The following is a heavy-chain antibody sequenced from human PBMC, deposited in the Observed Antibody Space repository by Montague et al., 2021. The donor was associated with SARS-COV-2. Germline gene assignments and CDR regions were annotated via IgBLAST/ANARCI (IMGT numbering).Heavy chain of an antibody. CDR1: CLTISSTTEY. D-gene: IGHD1-1*01. Sequence: SETLSLTCGVSCLTISSTTEYLGWVRHRTGIRLAWSRNIYYSGSTMYNPSLKSRVTMSVDTSKNQFSLHLNLVTAADTAVYYCARRLTGLEPPFDPWGQGTLVIVSS. V-gene: IGHV4-39*01. CDR2: IYYSGST. J-gene: IGHJ5*02. CDR3: ARRLTGLEPPFDP.